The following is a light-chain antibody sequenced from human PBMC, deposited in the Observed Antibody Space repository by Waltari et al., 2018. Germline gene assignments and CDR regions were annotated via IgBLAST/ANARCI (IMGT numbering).Light chain of an antibody. J-gene: IGLJ3*02. CDR3: CSYGGSDNWV. V-gene: IGLV2-8*01. CDR2: EVT. Sequence: QSALTQFPSASGSPGQSVTISCTGTSSDVARYDYVSWYQQHPGKAPKLVIYEVTKRPSGVPDRCSGSKSGNTASLTVSGLQAEDEAIYYCCSYGGSDNWVFGGGTKLTVL. CDR1: SSDVARYDY.